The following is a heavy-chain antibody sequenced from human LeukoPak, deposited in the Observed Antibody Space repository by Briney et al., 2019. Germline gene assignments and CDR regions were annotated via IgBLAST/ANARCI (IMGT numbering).Heavy chain of an antibody. CDR2: IYYSGST. Sequence: SETLSLTCTVAGGSISSSSDYWGWIREPPGEGLEWIGSIYYSGSTYYKPSLKSRVTISVDTSNNQFSLKLSSVTAADTAVYYCARSSSAWDDRYFDYWGQGTLVTVPS. CDR3: ARSSSAWDDRYFDY. J-gene: IGHJ4*02. CDR1: GGSISSSSDY. D-gene: IGHD6-19*01. V-gene: IGHV4-39*01.